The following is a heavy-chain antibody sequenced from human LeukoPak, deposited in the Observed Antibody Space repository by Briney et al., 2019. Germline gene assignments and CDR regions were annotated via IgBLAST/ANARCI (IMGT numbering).Heavy chain of an antibody. V-gene: IGHV4-4*07. Sequence: PSETLSLTCTVSGGSISSYYWSWIRQPAGKGLEWIGRIYISGSGSTNYNPSLKSRVTMSVDTSKNQFSLKLSSVTAADTAVYYCARLLAVAGKYYFDYWGQGTLVTVSS. J-gene: IGHJ4*02. CDR2: IYISGSGST. CDR1: GGSISSYY. D-gene: IGHD6-19*01. CDR3: ARLLAVAGKYYFDY.